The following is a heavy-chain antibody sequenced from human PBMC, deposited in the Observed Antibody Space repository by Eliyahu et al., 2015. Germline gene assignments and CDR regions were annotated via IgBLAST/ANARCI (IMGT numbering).Heavy chain of an antibody. CDR3: ARVEEYFDY. CDR1: GYSISSGYY. J-gene: IGHJ4*02. D-gene: IGHD3-3*01. V-gene: IGHV4-38-2*01. CDR2: IYHSGST. Sequence: QVQLQESGPGLVKPSETLSLTCAVSGYSISSGYYWGWIRQPPGKGLEWIGSIYHSGSTYYNPSLKSRVTISVDTSKNQFSLKLSSVTAADTAVYYCARVEEYFDYWGQGTLVTVSS.